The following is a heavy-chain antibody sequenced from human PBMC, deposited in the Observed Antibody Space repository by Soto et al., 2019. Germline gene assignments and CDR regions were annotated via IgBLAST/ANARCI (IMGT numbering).Heavy chain of an antibody. CDR3: ARGTYYYDSSGYPLDY. D-gene: IGHD3-22*01. CDR1: GGSISSGGYS. V-gene: IGHV4-30-2*01. J-gene: IGHJ4*02. Sequence: QLQLQESGSGLVKPSQTLSLTCAVSGGSISSGGYSWSWIRQPPGKGLEWIGYIYHSGSTYYNPSLKSRVTISVDRSKNQFSLKLSSVTAADTAVYYCARGTYYYDSSGYPLDYWGQGTLVTVSS. CDR2: IYHSGST.